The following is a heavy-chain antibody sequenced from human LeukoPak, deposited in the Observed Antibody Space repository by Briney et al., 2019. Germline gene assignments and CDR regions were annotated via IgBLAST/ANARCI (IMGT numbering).Heavy chain of an antibody. V-gene: IGHV1-2*02. CDR1: GYTFTGYY. Sequence: SVKVSCKASGYTFTGYYMHWVRQAPGQGLEWMGWINPNSGGTNYAQKFQGRVTMTRDTSISTAYMELSRLRSDDTAVYYCAREENSSGWYACAFDIWGQGTMVTVSS. J-gene: IGHJ3*02. D-gene: IGHD6-19*01. CDR2: INPNSGGT. CDR3: AREENSSGWYACAFDI.